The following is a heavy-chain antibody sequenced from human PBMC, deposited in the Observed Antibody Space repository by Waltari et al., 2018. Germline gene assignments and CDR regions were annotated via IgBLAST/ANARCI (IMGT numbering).Heavy chain of an antibody. Sequence: QVQLQESGPGLVKPSETLSLTCTVSGGSIRSYYWSWIRMPAGKGLEWIGRIYTRGSTNYNPSLKSRVTMSVDTSKNQFSLKLSSVTAADTAVYYCARVGHCSGGSCYSFFDYWGQGTLVTVSS. J-gene: IGHJ4*02. CDR1: GGSIRSYY. CDR2: IYTRGST. V-gene: IGHV4-4*07. D-gene: IGHD2-15*01. CDR3: ARVGHCSGGSCYSFFDY.